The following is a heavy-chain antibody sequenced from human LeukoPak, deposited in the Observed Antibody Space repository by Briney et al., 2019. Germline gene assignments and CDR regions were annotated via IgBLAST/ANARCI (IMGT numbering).Heavy chain of an antibody. CDR2: FDPEDGET. Sequence: ASVKVSCKVSGYTLTELSMHWVRQAPGKGLEWMGGFDPEDGETIYAQKFQGRVTMTEDTSTDTAYMELSSLRSEDTAVYYCARGAHGDYGSGSYWVYWGQGTLVTVSS. CDR3: ARGAHGDYGSGSYWVY. CDR1: GYTLTELS. J-gene: IGHJ4*02. V-gene: IGHV1-24*01. D-gene: IGHD3-10*01.